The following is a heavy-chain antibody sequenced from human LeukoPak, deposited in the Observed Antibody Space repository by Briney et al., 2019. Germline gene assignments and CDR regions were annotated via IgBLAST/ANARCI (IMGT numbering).Heavy chain of an antibody. CDR1: GDSINAYY. J-gene: IGHJ5*02. CDR2: VYYNGDT. D-gene: IGHD3-10*01. V-gene: IGHV4-59*01. CDR3: ARGSRSWLDP. Sequence: SETLSLTCTVSGDSINAYYWSWIRQPPGKGLEWIGYVYYNGDTKYNPSLQSRVTITLEASKNQVSLKLNSVIATDTAVYYCARGSRSWLDPWGQGTLVTVSS.